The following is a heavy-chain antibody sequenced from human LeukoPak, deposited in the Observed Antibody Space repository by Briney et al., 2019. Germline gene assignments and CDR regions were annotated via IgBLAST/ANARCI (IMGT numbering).Heavy chain of an antibody. CDR2: IKSKTDGGTT. CDR1: GFTFSNAW. Sequence: GGSLRLSCAASGFTFSNAWMNWVRQAPGKGLEWVGRIKSKTDGGTTDYAAPVKGRFTISRDDSKNTLYLQMNSLRAEDTAVYYCAAVAGTFQGFDYWGQGTLVTVSS. J-gene: IGHJ4*02. CDR3: AAVAGTFQGFDY. V-gene: IGHV3-15*07. D-gene: IGHD6-19*01.